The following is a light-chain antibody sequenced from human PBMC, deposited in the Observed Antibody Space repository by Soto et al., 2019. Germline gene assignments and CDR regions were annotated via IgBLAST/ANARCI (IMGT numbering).Light chain of an antibody. CDR1: QSLGSGY. J-gene: IGKJ1*01. CDR3: QQYDTSPRT. Sequence: EIVLTQSPGTLSLSPGDRATLSCRTSQSLGSGYLAWYQQKPGQAPRILIYAASTRATGIPDMFSGRGSGTDFSLTISILEPEDFAVYYCQQYDTSPRTFGPGTKVDIK. V-gene: IGKV3-20*01. CDR2: AAS.